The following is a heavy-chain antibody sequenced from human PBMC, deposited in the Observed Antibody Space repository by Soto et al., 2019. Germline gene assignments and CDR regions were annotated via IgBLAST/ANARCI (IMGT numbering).Heavy chain of an antibody. D-gene: IGHD4-17*01. CDR1: GFTFSSYA. V-gene: IGHV3-30-3*01. CDR2: ISYDGSNK. CDR3: ARKDYGDYGPSYYGMDV. J-gene: IGHJ6*02. Sequence: GGSLRLSCAASGFTFSSYAMHWVRQAPGKGLEWVAVISYDGSNKYYADSVKGRFTISRDNSKNTLYLQMNSLRAEDTAVYYCARKDYGDYGPSYYGMDVWGQGTTVTVSS.